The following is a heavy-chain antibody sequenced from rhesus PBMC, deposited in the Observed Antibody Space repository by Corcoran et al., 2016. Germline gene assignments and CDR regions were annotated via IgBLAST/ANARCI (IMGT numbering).Heavy chain of an antibody. CDR3: ARVSILGSDRKDSLDV. Sequence: QVQLQESGPGLVKPSETLSLTCAVSVASLRRGYYYWRWVRQPPGQGLEWIGYISYSGSTGNNPSLKSRDTISRETATNQFSLNLNSVTAADTAVYYCARVSILGSDRKDSLDVWGQGILVTVSS. D-gene: IGHD3-22*01. J-gene: IGHJ5-2*01. CDR1: VASLRRGYYY. CDR2: ISYSGST. V-gene: IGHV4-122*02.